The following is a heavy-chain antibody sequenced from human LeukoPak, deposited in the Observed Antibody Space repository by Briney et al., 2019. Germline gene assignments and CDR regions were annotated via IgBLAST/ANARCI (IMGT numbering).Heavy chain of an antibody. CDR3: AREEYCSSTSCPIDY. V-gene: IGHV3-74*01. CDR1: GFTFSSYW. CDR2: IKSDGSST. Sequence: GGSLRLSCAASGFTFSSYWMHWVRQAPGKGLVWVSRIKSDGSSTSYADFVKGRFTISRDNAKNSLYLQMNSLRAEDTAVYYCAREEYCSSTSCPIDYWGQGTLVTVSS. J-gene: IGHJ4*02. D-gene: IGHD2-2*01.